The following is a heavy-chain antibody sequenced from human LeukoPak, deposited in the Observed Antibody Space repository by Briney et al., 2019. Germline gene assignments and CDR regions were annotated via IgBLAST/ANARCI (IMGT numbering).Heavy chain of an antibody. CDR1: GFTFSSYS. CDR3: ARDYYDSSGYFNY. CDR2: ISSSSSYI. J-gene: IGHJ4*02. V-gene: IGHV3-21*01. D-gene: IGHD3-22*01. Sequence: GGSLRLSCAASGFTFSSYSMNWVRQAPGKGLEWVSSISSSSSYIYYADSVKGRFTISRDNAKNSLYLQMNSLRAEDTAVYDCARDYYDSSGYFNYGGQGTLVTVSS.